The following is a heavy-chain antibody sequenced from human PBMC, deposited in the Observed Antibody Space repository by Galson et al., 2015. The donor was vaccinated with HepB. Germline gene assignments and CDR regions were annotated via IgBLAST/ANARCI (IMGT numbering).Heavy chain of an antibody. CDR1: GYTLTNYA. CDR3: ARGGRRVWGTYRTTSPSDY. D-gene: IGHD3-16*02. J-gene: IGHJ4*02. CDR2: INTHTGNP. Sequence: SVKVSCKASGYTLTNYAMNWVRQGPGQGLEWMGWINTHTGNPTYAQGFTGRFVFSLDTSVSTAYLQISSLKVEDTAVYYCARGGRRVWGTYRTTSPSDYWGQGTLVSVSS. V-gene: IGHV7-4-1*02.